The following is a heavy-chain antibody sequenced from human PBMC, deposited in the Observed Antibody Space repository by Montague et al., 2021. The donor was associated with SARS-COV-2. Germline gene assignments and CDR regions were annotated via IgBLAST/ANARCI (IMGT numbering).Heavy chain of an antibody. CDR3: ARGLSRYSSGKTPFLHSEMDV. V-gene: IGHV4-30-2*01. CDR2: IYHSGST. Sequence: TLSLTCAVSGGSMSSGGYSWSWIRQPPGKGLEWIGYIYHSGSTYYNPSLKSRVTISGDTSKNQFSLKLSSVTAADTAVYYCARGLSRYSSGKTPFLHSEMDVWGQGTTVTVSS. J-gene: IGHJ6*02. CDR1: GGSMSSGGYS. D-gene: IGHD6-19*01.